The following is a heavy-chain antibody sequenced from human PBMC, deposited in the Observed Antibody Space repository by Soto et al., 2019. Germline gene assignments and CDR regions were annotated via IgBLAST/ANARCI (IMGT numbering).Heavy chain of an antibody. CDR3: ARGYCTNGVCYSIFDY. CDR1: GFTFSSYS. J-gene: IGHJ4*02. Sequence: GGSLRLSCAASGFTFSSYSMNWVRQAPGKGLEWVSSISSSSSYIYYADSVKGRFTISRDNAKNSLYLQMNSLRAEDTAVYYCARGYCTNGVCYSIFDYWGQGTLVTVSS. D-gene: IGHD2-8*01. V-gene: IGHV3-21*01. CDR2: ISSSSSYI.